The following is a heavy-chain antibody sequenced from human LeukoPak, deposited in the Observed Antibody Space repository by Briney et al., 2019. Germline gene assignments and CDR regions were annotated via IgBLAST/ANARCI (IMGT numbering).Heavy chain of an antibody. J-gene: IGHJ3*02. CDR2: IDASGST. V-gene: IGHV4-4*07. CDR1: GASVSSYY. Sequence: TSETLSLTCTVSGASVSSYYWIWIRQPAGRGLEWIGRIDASGSTNYNPSLKSRVTMSVDSSKNQFSLKVSSVTAADTAVYYCARKDGDIWGQGTMVTVSS. CDR3: ARKDGDI. D-gene: IGHD5-24*01.